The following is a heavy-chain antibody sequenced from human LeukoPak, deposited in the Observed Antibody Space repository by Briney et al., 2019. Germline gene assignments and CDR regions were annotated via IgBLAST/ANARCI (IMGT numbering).Heavy chain of an antibody. J-gene: IGHJ6*03. Sequence: GGSLRLSCAASGFTFSSYGMSWVRQAPGKGLEWVSAISGSGGSTYYADSVKGRFTISRDNAKNSLYVQMNSLRAEDTAVYYCAREGGCSSTSCYYYYMDVWGKGTTVTISS. CDR1: GFTFSSYG. D-gene: IGHD2-2*01. V-gene: IGHV3-23*01. CDR2: ISGSGGST. CDR3: AREGGCSSTSCYYYYMDV.